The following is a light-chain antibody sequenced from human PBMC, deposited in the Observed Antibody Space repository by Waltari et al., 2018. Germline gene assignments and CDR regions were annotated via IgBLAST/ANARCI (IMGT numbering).Light chain of an antibody. CDR2: DAS. CDR1: QDISNY. CDR3: QQYDSLLT. V-gene: IGKV1-33*01. Sequence: DIQMTQSPSSLSASVGDRVTITCQASQDISNYVSWYQHKPGKAPSLLIYDASNLEAGVSSRFSGSGSGTIFTLTINSLRPEDIATYYCQQYDSLLTFGGGTKVQI. J-gene: IGKJ4*01.